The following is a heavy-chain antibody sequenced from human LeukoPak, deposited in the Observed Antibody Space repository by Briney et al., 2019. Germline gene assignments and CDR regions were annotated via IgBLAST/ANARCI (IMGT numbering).Heavy chain of an antibody. J-gene: IGHJ4*02. V-gene: IGHV4-34*01. Sequence: SETLSLTCAVYGGSFSGYYWSWIRQPPGKGLEWIGEINHSGSTNYNPPLKSRVTISVDTSKNQFSLKLSSVTAADTAVYYCARGRGYCSGGSCYPAYWGQGTLVTVSS. CDR3: ARGRGYCSGGSCYPAY. CDR2: INHSGST. CDR1: GGSFSGYY. D-gene: IGHD2-15*01.